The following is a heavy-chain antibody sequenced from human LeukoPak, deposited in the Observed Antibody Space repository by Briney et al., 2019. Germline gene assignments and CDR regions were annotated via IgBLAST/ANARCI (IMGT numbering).Heavy chain of an antibody. J-gene: IGHJ4*02. CDR3: ASSKVPLYGDYGSFDY. V-gene: IGHV1-69*05. Sequence: GASVKVSCKASGGTFSSYAISWVRQAPGQGLEWMGRIIPIFGTANYAQKFQGRVTMTRDTSTSTVYMELSSLRSEDTAVYYCASSKVPLYGDYGSFDYWGQGTLVTVSS. CDR2: IIPIFGTA. D-gene: IGHD4-17*01. CDR1: GGTFSSYA.